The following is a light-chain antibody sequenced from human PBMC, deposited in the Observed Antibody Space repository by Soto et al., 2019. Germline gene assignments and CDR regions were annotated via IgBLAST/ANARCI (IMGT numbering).Light chain of an antibody. CDR2: EVN. CDR3: SSFAGSSKLV. V-gene: IGLV2-8*01. J-gene: IGLJ3*02. CDR1: SSDVGRYKY. Sequence: QSVLTQPPSASGSPGQSVTISCTGTSSDVGRYKYVSWYQQYPGKAPKVMIYEVNKRPSGVPDRFSGSKSGNTASLTLSGLQTEDEAHYYCSSFAGSSKLVFGGGTKLTVL.